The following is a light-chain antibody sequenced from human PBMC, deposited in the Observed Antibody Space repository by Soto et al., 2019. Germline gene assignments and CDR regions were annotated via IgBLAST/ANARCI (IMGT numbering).Light chain of an antibody. CDR1: SSDVATYNY. CDR2: EVT. V-gene: IGLV2-14*01. Sequence: QSALTQPASVSGSPGQSITISCTGTSSDVATYNYVSWYQQHPGKGPKLLIYEVTNRPSGVSNRFPGSKSGNTASLTISGLQAEDEADYYCLSYTGGSTDVVFGGGTQLTVL. CDR3: LSYTGGSTDVV. J-gene: IGLJ2*01.